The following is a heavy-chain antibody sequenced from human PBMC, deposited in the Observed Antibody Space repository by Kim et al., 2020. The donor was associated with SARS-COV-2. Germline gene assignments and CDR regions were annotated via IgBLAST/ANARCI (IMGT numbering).Heavy chain of an antibody. CDR1: GFSFSDFG. V-gene: IGHV3-33*06. CDR3: GKPPDDLLSVYPADYGM. J-gene: IGHJ6*01. CDR2: IWYDGSNK. Sequence: GGSLRLSCAASGFSFSDFGMHWVRQAPGKGLEWVAVIWYDGSNKYYPDSVKGRSTVSRDNSKNTLYLQMSSLKAEATAVYYCGKPPDDLLSVYPADYGM. D-gene: IGHD3-9*01.